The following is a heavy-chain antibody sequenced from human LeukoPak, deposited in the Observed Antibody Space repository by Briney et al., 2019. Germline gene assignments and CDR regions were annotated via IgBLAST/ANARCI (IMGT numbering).Heavy chain of an antibody. D-gene: IGHD1-26*01. CDR3: TRRVVGATTSFYFDY. CDR2: IRSKANSYAT. V-gene: IGHV3-73*01. J-gene: IGHJ4*02. CDR1: GFTFSGSA. Sequence: GGSLRLSCAASGFTFSGSAMHWVRQASGKGLEWVGRIRSKANSYATAYAASVKGRFTISRDDSKNTAYLQMNSLKTEDTAVYYCTRRVVGATTSFYFDYWGQGTLVTVSS.